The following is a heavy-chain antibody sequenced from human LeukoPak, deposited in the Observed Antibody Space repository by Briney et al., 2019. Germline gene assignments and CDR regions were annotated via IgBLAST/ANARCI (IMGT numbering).Heavy chain of an antibody. J-gene: IGHJ3*02. CDR2: IYSGGST. CDR3: ARGSSDYGSGSYTSGAFDI. D-gene: IGHD3-10*01. V-gene: IGHV3-53*01. Sequence: GGSLRLSCAASGFTVSSNYMSWVRKAPGKGLEWVSVIYSGGSTYYADSVKGRFTISRDNSKNTLYLQMNSLRAEDTAVYYCARGSSDYGSGSYTSGAFDIWGQGTMVTVSS. CDR1: GFTVSSNY.